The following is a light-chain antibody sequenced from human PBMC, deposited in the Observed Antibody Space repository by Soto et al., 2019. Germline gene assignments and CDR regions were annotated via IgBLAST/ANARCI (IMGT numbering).Light chain of an antibody. J-gene: IGKJ1*01. Sequence: DIQLTQSPSFLSASVGDRVTITCRASQGISSYLAWYQQKPGKAPKLLIYAASTLQSGVPSRFSGSGSGTEFTLTISSLQPEDFATYYCQQSFVPPRTFGQGTKVEIK. CDR2: AAS. V-gene: IGKV1-9*01. CDR3: QQSFVPPRT. CDR1: QGISSY.